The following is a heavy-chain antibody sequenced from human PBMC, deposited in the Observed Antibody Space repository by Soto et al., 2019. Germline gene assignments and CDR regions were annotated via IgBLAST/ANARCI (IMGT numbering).Heavy chain of an antibody. CDR3: ARDKGTMVRGVIKDYYYGMDV. CDR2: INPNSGGT. Sequence: QVQLVQSGAEVKKPGASVKVSCKASGYTFTGYYMHWVRQAPGQGLEWMGWINPNSGGTNYAQKFQGWVTMTRDTSISTAYMELSRLRSDDTAVYYCARDKGTMVRGVIKDYYYGMDVWGQGTTVTVSS. V-gene: IGHV1-2*04. CDR1: GYTFTGYY. D-gene: IGHD3-10*01. J-gene: IGHJ6*02.